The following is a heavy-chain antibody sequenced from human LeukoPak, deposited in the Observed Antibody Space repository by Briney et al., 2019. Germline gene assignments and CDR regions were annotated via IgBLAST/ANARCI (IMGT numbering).Heavy chain of an antibody. J-gene: IGHJ6*03. V-gene: IGHV3-15*01. Sequence: PGGSLRLSCAASGFTFSNAWMSWVRQAPGKGLEWVGRIKSKTDGGTTDYAAPVKGRFTISRDDSKNTLYLQMNSLKTEDTAVYYCTTVQGVAAIGYYYYMDVWGKGTTVTVSS. D-gene: IGHD5-12*01. CDR2: IKSKTDGGTT. CDR1: GFTFSNAW. CDR3: TTVQGVAAIGYYYYMDV.